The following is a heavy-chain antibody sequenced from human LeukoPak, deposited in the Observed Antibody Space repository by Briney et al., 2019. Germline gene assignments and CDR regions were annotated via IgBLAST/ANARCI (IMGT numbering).Heavy chain of an antibody. V-gene: IGHV1-18*01. D-gene: IGHD7-27*01. CDR3: ARGPPNWGYDY. CDR2: ISANNGDT. J-gene: IGHJ4*02. CDR1: GYTFTSYG. Sequence: ASVKVSCKASGYTFTSYGISWVRQAPGQGLEWMGWISANNGDTDYPPKLQDRVTMTTDTYTSTAYMELRSLRSDDTAVYYCARGPPNWGYDYWGPGTLVTVSS.